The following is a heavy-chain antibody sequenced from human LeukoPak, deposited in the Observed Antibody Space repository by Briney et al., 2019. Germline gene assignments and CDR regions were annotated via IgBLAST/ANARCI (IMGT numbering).Heavy chain of an antibody. D-gene: IGHD5-12*01. V-gene: IGHV1-69*13. Sequence: SVKVSCKASGGTFSSYAISWVRQALGQGLEWMGGIIPIFGTANYAQKFQGRVTITADESTSTAYMELSSLRSEDTAVYYCARDLVEDIVASYRTYYGMDVWGKGTTVTVSS. CDR3: ARDLVEDIVASYRTYYGMDV. CDR1: GGTFSSYA. CDR2: IIPIFGTA. J-gene: IGHJ6*04.